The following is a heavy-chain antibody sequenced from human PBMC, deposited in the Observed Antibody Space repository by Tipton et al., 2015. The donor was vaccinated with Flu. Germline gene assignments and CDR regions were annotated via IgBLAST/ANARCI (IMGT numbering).Heavy chain of an antibody. CDR2: IIPIFGTA. Sequence: QSGPEVKKPGASVKVSCKASGYTFTGYYMHWVRQAPGQGLEWMGGIIPIFGTANYAQKFQGRVTITADKSTSTAYMELSSLRSEDTAVYYCARGDYDSSGYYSFDYWGQGTLVTVSS. CDR1: GYTFTGYY. V-gene: IGHV1-69*06. CDR3: ARGDYDSSGYYSFDY. D-gene: IGHD3-22*01. J-gene: IGHJ4*02.